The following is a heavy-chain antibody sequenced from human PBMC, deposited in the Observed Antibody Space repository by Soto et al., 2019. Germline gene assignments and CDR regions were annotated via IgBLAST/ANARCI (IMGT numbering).Heavy chain of an antibody. CDR2: INHSGST. J-gene: IGHJ6*02. CDR3: ARGLKSYGSGPQTAYYGMDV. V-gene: IGHV4-34*01. Sequence: SETLSLTCAVYGGSFSGYYWSWIRQPPGKGLEWIGEINHSGSTNYNPSLKSRVTVSVDTSKNQFSLKLSSVTAADTAVYYCARGLKSYGSGPQTAYYGMDVWGQGTTVTVSS. CDR1: GGSFSGYY. D-gene: IGHD3-10*01.